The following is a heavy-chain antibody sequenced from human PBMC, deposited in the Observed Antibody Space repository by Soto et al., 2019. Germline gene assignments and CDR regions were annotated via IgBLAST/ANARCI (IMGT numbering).Heavy chain of an antibody. CDR1: GFTFTNYA. J-gene: IGHJ6*02. CDR3: AYFTALNYYYGMDV. Sequence: EVQLLESGGGLVQPGGSLRLSCAASGFTFTNYAMSWVRQAPGKGLEWVSAISGSGSSTYYGDSVKGRFTISRDNSENTLFLQTNSLRADDTAVYYCAYFTALNYYYGMDVWGQGTTVTVSS. CDR2: ISGSGSST. V-gene: IGHV3-23*01. D-gene: IGHD1-26*01.